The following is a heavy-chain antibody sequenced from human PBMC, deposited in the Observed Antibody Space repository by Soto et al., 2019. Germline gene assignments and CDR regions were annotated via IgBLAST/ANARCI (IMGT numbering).Heavy chain of an antibody. V-gene: IGHV3-11*01. CDR2: ISSSGSTI. J-gene: IGHJ3*02. CDR1: GFTFSDYY. CDR3: AKDNPGQDAFDI. Sequence: PGVSLRLSCAASGFTFSDYYMSWIRQAPGKGLEWVSYISSSGSTIYYADSVKGRFTISRDNSKNTLYLQMNSLRAEDTAVYYCAKDNPGQDAFDIWGQGTMVTVSS.